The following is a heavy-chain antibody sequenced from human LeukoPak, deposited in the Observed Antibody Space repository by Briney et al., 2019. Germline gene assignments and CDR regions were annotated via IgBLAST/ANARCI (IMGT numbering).Heavy chain of an antibody. Sequence: ASVKVSCKASGYTXTSYYMHWVRQAPGQGLEWMGIINPSGGSTSYAQKFQGRVTMTRDTSTSTVYMELSSLRSEDTAVYYCARGDIVVVTAIPYAFDIWGQGTMVTVSS. CDR2: INPSGGST. CDR3: ARGDIVVVTAIPYAFDI. J-gene: IGHJ3*02. CDR1: GYTXTSYY. V-gene: IGHV1-46*01. D-gene: IGHD2-21*02.